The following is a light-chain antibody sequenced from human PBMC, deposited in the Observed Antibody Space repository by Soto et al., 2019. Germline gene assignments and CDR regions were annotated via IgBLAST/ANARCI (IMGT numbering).Light chain of an antibody. J-gene: IGKJ3*01. CDR3: QQYSTFPVT. V-gene: IGKV1D-8*01. CDR1: QGITSF. Sequence: VIWVTQSPSLLSASIGDRVTISCRMSQGITSFVAWYKQKPGKAPELLIYAASTLKSGVPLRFSGSGSGTDFTLTISYLQSEDFATYYCQQYSTFPVTFGPGTKVDVK. CDR2: AAS.